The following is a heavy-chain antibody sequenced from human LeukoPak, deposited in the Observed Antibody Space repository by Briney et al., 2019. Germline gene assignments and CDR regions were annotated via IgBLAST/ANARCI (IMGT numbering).Heavy chain of an antibody. CDR1: GGSFSGYY. D-gene: IGHD6-13*01. CDR3: ARVGGRSSLYVGDGGIIDY. J-gene: IGHJ4*02. Sequence: PSETLSLTCAVYGGSFSGYYWSWIRQPPGKGLEWIGEINHSRSTNYNPSLKSRVTISVDTSKNQFSLRLSSVTAADTAVYYCARVGGRSSLYVGDGGIIDYWGQGTLVTVSS. CDR2: INHSRST. V-gene: IGHV4-34*01.